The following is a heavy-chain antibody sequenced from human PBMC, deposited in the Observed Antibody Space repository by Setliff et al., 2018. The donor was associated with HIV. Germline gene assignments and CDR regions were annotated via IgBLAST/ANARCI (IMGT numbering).Heavy chain of an antibody. J-gene: IGHJ3*02. CDR1: GYTFITYW. CDR2: IYPGDSDT. V-gene: IGHV5-51*01. Sequence: PGESPKTPRKGPGYTFITYWVAWVRQMPGNGLEWMGIIYPGDSDTIYSPSFRGQVTISVDKYISTAYLQWSSLKASDTAIYFCARPRVGTSRVHPFDIWVQGTMVTV. D-gene: IGHD1-1*01. CDR3: ARPRVGTSRVHPFDI.